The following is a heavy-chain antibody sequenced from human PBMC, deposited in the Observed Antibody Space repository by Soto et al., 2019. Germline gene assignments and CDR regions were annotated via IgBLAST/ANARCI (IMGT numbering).Heavy chain of an antibody. Sequence: GESLKISCAASGFTFSAYDMHWVRQTTGKGLEWVSAIGAADDPYYLGSVKGRFTISRENAKNSLYLQMNSLRAEDTAVYYCERAYSGRLPRRADYYFAMDVWGQGTTVTVSS. J-gene: IGHJ6*02. V-gene: IGHV3-13*05. CDR2: IGAADDP. CDR3: ERAYSGRLPRRADYYFAMDV. CDR1: GFTFSAYD. D-gene: IGHD2-15*01.